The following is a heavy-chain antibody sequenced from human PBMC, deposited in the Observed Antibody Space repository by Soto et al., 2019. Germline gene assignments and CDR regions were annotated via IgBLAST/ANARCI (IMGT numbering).Heavy chain of an antibody. CDR3: ASGPGWLAY. V-gene: IGHV3-30*03. J-gene: IGHJ4*02. D-gene: IGHD5-12*01. Sequence: QVQLVESGGGVVQPGRSLRLSCAASGFTFSSYGMHWVRRAPGKGLEWVAVISYDGSNKYYADSVKGRFTISRDNSKNTLYLQMNSLRAEDTAVYYCASGPGWLAYWGQGTLVTVSS. CDR1: GFTFSSYG. CDR2: ISYDGSNK.